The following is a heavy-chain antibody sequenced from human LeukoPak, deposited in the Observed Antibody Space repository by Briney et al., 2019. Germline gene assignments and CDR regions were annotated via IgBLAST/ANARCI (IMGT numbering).Heavy chain of an antibody. CDR2: IRAYNGNT. Sequence: ASVKVSCKASGYTFTSYGISWVRQAPGQGLEWMGWIRAYNGNTNYAQKLQGRVTMTTDTSTSTAYMELRSLRSDDTAVYYCARDRAYYYGSGSYQLDVWGQGTTVTVSS. V-gene: IGHV1-18*01. D-gene: IGHD3-10*01. CDR3: ARDRAYYYGSGSYQLDV. CDR1: GYTFTSYG. J-gene: IGHJ6*02.